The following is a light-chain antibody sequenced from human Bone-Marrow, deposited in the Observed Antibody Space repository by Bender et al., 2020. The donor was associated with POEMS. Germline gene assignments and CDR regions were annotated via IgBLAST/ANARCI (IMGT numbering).Light chain of an antibody. CDR1: NIGGRS. CDR3: CSYTRSGTLV. V-gene: IGLV3-21*03. CDR2: DDT. J-gene: IGLJ1*01. Sequence: SYVLTQPPSVSAAPGKTASITCGGNNIGGRSVHWYQQKPGQAPVLVVYDDTDRPSGIPERISGSKSGDTASLTISGLQADDEADYFCCSYTRSGTLVFGTGTKVTV.